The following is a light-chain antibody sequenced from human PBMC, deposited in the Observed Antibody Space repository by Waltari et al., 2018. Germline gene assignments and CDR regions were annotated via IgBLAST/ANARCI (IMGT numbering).Light chain of an antibody. Sequence: SYVLTPPPSVSVAPGQTASLTCGGTHIGGKSVHWYQQKPGQAPVLVIYDDTDRPSGIPERFSGSNSGNTATLTLSRVEAGDEADYYCQVWDGTSDHVVFGGGTKLTVL. CDR1: HIGGKS. CDR3: QVWDGTSDHVV. J-gene: IGLJ2*01. V-gene: IGLV3-21*02. CDR2: DDT.